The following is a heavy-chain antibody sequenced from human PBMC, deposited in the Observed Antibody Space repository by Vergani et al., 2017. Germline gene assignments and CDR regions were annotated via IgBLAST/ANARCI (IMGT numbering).Heavy chain of an antibody. CDR3: ATKSCGTPGCQIGYFRE. D-gene: IGHD1-1*01. V-gene: IGHV3-30*03. J-gene: IGHJ1*01. CDR2: ISYDGTQK. Sequence: QVHLVESGGGVVQPGRSLRLPCVVSGCTSSYYGMHWVRQAPGKGLEWVAVISYDGTQKYYADSVKGRFTISRDNSESTLYLQMNSLRTEDTAVYYCATKSCGTPGCQIGYFREWGQGTLVTVSS. CDR1: GCTSSYYG.